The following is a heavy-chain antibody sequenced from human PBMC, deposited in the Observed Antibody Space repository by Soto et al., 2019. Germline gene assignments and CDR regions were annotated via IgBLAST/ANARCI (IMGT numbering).Heavy chain of an antibody. CDR2: IYHSGST. D-gene: IGHD3-22*01. CDR1: GGSISSGGYS. CDR3: ARVAYLYYYDSSGYYIGDFDI. V-gene: IGHV4-30-2*01. J-gene: IGHJ3*02. Sequence: SETLSLTCAVSGGSISSGGYSWSWIRQPPGKGLEWIGYIYHSGSTYYNPSLKSRVTISVDRSKNQFSLKLSSVTAADTAVYYCARVAYLYYYDSSGYYIGDFDIWGQGTMVT.